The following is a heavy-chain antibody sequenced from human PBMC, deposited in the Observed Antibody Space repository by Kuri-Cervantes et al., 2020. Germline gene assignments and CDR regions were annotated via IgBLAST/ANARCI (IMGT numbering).Heavy chain of an antibody. D-gene: IGHD3-10*02. CDR3: ARDSHGYGDVRDYYYYGMDV. CDR2: IYYSGST. J-gene: IGHJ6*02. V-gene: IGHV4-30-4*01. Sequence: SETLSLTCTVSGGSISSSSYYWSWIRQPPGKGLEWIGYIYYSGSTYYNPSLKSRVTILVDTSKNQFSLKLSSVTAADTAVYYCARDSHGYGDVRDYYYYGMDVWGQGTTVTVSS. CDR1: GGSISSSSYY.